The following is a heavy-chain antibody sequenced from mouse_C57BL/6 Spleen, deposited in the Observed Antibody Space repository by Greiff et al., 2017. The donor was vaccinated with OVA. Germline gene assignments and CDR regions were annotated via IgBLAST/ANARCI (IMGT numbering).Heavy chain of an antibody. D-gene: IGHD2-5*01. Sequence: QVQLQQSGAELVKPGASVKLSCKASGYTFTSYWMHWVKQRPGQGLEWIGMIHPNSGSTNYNEKFKSKATLTVAKSSSTAYMQLSSLTSEDSAVYYCARDSNYEDYFDYWGQGTTLTVSS. CDR3: ARDSNYEDYFDY. CDR2: IHPNSGST. V-gene: IGHV1-64*01. CDR1: GYTFTSYW. J-gene: IGHJ2*01.